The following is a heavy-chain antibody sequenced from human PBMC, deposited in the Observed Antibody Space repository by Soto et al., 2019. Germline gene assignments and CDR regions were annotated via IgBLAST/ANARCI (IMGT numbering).Heavy chain of an antibody. J-gene: IGHJ5*02. CDR3: ARDLGRQWLVRGGNWFDP. Sequence: QVQLVQSGAEVKKPGSSVKVSCKASGGTFSSYAISWVRQAPGQGLEWMGGIIPIFGTANYAQKFQGRVTITADESTSTAYMELSSLRSEDTAVYYCARDLGRQWLVRGGNWFDPWGQGTLVTVSS. CDR1: GGTFSSYA. V-gene: IGHV1-69*01. D-gene: IGHD6-19*01. CDR2: IIPIFGTA.